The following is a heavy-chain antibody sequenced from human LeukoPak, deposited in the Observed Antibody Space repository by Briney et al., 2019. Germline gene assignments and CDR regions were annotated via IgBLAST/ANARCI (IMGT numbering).Heavy chain of an antibody. CDR3: AKDIAPPYYDFWSGYPDPFDY. V-gene: IGHV3-23*01. CDR2: ISGSGGST. CDR1: GFTFSSYA. D-gene: IGHD3-3*01. J-gene: IGHJ4*02. Sequence: GGSLRLSCAPSGFTFSSYAMSWVRQAPGKGLEWVSAISGSGGSTYYADSVKGRFTISRDNSKNTLYLQMNSLRAEDTAVYYCAKDIAPPYYDFWSGYPDPFDYWGQGTLVTVSS.